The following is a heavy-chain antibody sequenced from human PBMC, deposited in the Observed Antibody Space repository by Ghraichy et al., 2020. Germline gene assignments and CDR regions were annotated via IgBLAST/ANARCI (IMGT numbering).Heavy chain of an antibody. CDR3: ARDPRLGSSSWYGEDYYYYYGMDV. V-gene: IGHV4-4*07. J-gene: IGHJ6*02. CDR1: GGSISSYY. Sequence: SETLSLTCTVSGGSISSYYWSWIRQPAGKGLEWIGRIYTSGSTNYNPSLKSRVTMSVDTSKNQFSLKLSSVTAADTAVYYCARDPRLGSSSWYGEDYYYYYGMDVWGQGTTVTVSS. D-gene: IGHD6-13*01. CDR2: IYTSGST.